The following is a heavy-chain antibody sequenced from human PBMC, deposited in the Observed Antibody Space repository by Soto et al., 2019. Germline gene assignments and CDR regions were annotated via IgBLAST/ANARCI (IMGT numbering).Heavy chain of an antibody. CDR1: GFTFDDYA. Sequence: GGSLILSCAASGFTFDDYAMHRVRQAPGKGLEWVSGIRWSSGSIGYADSVKGRCTISRDNAKNSLYLQMNSLRAEDTALYYCAKDICERGYYSSCMDFWGHATTVTVS. D-gene: IGHD2-2*01. V-gene: IGHV3-9*01. CDR2: IRWSSGSI. J-gene: IGHJ6*02. CDR3: AKDICERGYYSSCMDF.